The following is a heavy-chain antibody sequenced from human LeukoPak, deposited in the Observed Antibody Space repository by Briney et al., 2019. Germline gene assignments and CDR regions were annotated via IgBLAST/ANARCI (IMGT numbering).Heavy chain of an antibody. Sequence: GASVKVSCKASGGTFSSYAISWVRQAPGQGLEWMGRIIPIFGIANYAQKFQGRVTITADKSTSTAYMELSSLRSEDTAVYYCARDGDLLAYCGGDCYRSGYYYGMDVWGQGTTVTVSS. CDR2: IIPIFGIA. CDR3: ARDGDLLAYCGGDCYRSGYYYGMDV. V-gene: IGHV1-69*04. J-gene: IGHJ6*02. D-gene: IGHD2-21*02. CDR1: GGTFSSYA.